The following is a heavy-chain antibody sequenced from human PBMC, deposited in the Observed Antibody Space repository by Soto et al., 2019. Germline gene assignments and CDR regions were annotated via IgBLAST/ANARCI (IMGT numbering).Heavy chain of an antibody. D-gene: IGHD2-15*01. CDR2: IYWDDDK. CDR3: AHSIQRLICSGGSCYSHGNGYYFDY. Sequence: QITLKESGPTLVKPTQTLTLTCTFSGFSLSTSGAGVGWIRQPPGKALERLALIYWDDDKRYSPSLKSKLPFTNETSKNQVFLTMTNMDSVDTATYYCAHSIQRLICSGGSCYSHGNGYYFDYWGQGTLVTVCS. J-gene: IGHJ4*02. V-gene: IGHV2-5*02. CDR1: GFSLSTSGAG.